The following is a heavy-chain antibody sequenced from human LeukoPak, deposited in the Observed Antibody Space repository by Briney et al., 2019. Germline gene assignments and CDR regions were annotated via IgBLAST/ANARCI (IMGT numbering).Heavy chain of an antibody. D-gene: IGHD2-2*01. CDR2: IWYDGKNDQ. Sequence: GGSLRPAWAVYGFTFSRYGMHWVRQAPGKGMGWVAFIWYDGKNDQEYAESVKGRFTISRDNSKNTLYLQMNSLRTEDTAMYYCAKDRCSSSTCREAFEIWGQGTLVTVSS. CDR3: AKDRCSSSTCREAFEI. V-gene: IGHV3-30*02. CDR1: GFTFSRYG. J-gene: IGHJ3*02.